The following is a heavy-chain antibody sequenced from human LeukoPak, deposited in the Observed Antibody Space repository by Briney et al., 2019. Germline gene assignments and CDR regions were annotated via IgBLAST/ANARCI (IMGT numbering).Heavy chain of an antibody. CDR1: GYTFTGYY. CDR3: ANYDSSGSFDY. D-gene: IGHD3-22*01. CDR2: INPNSGGT. Sequence: ASVKVSCKASGYTFTGYYMPWVRQAPGHGLEWMGWINPNSGGTNYAQRFQGRVTMTRDTSISTAYMELSRLRSDDTAVYYCANYDSSGSFDYWGQGTLVNASS. V-gene: IGHV1-2*02. J-gene: IGHJ4*02.